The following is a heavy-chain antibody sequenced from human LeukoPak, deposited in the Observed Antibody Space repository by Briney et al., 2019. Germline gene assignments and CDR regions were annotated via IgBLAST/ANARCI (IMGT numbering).Heavy chain of an antibody. V-gene: IGHV3-30*01. J-gene: IGHJ4*02. CDR2: ISYDGSNK. CDR1: GFTFSSYA. Sequence: TGGSLRLSCAASGFTFSSYAMHWVRQAPGKGLQWVAVISYDGSNKYYADSVKGRFTISRDNSKNTLYLQMNSLGAEDTAVYYCARDLYHSNFDYWGQGTLVTVSS. D-gene: IGHD1-14*01. CDR3: ARDLYHSNFDY.